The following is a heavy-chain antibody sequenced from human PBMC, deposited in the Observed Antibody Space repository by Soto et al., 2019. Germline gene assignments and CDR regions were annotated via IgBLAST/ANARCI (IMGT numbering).Heavy chain of an antibody. V-gene: IGHV3-21*01. CDR1: GLPLSSNS. CDR2: IISSGSYI. J-gene: IGHJ6*02. Sequence: EVQLVESGGGLVKPGGSLRLSCEASGLPLSSNSMNWVRKPPGKGLGWVSSIISSGSYIYYADSVKGRFTISRDNAKNSLYLQMNSLRAEDTAVYYCARDLTYYYGSGSPGDYYYYGMDVWGQGTTVTVSS. CDR3: ARDLTYYYGSGSPGDYYYYGMDV. D-gene: IGHD3-10*01.